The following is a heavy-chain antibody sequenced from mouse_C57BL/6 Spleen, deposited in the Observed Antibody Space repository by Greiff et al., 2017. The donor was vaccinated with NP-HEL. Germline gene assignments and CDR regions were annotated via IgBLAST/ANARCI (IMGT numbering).Heavy chain of an antibody. D-gene: IGHD2-4*01. Sequence: QVQLQQPGAELVMPGASVKLSCKASGYTFTSYWMHWVKQRPGQGLEWIGEIDPSDSYTNYNQKFKGKFTLTVDKSSSTAYMQLSSLTSEDSAVYYCARGVYYDYDRDAMDYWGQGTSVTVSS. V-gene: IGHV1-69*01. CDR1: GYTFTSYW. CDR2: IDPSDSYT. CDR3: ARGVYYDYDRDAMDY. J-gene: IGHJ4*01.